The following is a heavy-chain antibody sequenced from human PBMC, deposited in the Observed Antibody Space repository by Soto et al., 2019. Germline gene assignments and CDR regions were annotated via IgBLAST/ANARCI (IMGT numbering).Heavy chain of an antibody. J-gene: IGHJ6*02. CDR1: GGTFSSYA. D-gene: IGHD6-6*01. V-gene: IGHV1-69*13. CDR3: ASAYSSSSRGYYYGMDV. Sequence: AASVKVSCKASGGTFSSYAISWVRQAPGQGLEWMGGIIPIFGTANYAQKFQGRVTITADESTSTAYMELSSLRSEDTAVYYCASAYSSSSRGYYYGMDVWGQGTTVTVSS. CDR2: IIPIFGTA.